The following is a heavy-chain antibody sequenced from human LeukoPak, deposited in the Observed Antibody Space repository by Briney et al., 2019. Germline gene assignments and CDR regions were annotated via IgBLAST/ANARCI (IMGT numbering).Heavy chain of an antibody. CDR1: GFTFSSYA. CDR3: AKGGLRFLEWFYFDY. V-gene: IGHV3-30*04. Sequence: GGSLRLSCAASGFTFSSYAMHWVRQAPGKGLEWVAVISYDGSNKYYADSVKGRFTISRDNSKNTLYLQMNSLRAEDTAVYYYAKGGLRFLEWFYFDYWGQGTLVTVSS. CDR2: ISYDGSNK. J-gene: IGHJ4*02. D-gene: IGHD3-3*01.